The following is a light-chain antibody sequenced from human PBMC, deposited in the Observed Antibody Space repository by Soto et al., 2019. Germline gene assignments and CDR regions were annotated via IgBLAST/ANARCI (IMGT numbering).Light chain of an antibody. Sequence: QSALTQPPSASGTPGQRVTISCSGSSSNIETNTVDWYQHLPGTAPKVLIFNNNQRPSGVPDRFSGSKSGTSASLAISGLQYEDEADYYCAVWDDSLSGMVFGGGTKLTVL. CDR2: NNN. V-gene: IGLV1-44*01. J-gene: IGLJ2*01. CDR3: AVWDDSLSGMV. CDR1: SSNIETNT.